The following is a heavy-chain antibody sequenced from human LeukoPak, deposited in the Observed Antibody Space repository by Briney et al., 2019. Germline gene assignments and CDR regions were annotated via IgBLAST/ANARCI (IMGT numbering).Heavy chain of an antibody. CDR1: GFIFSDYG. CDR2: IWHDGSEK. Sequence: GRSLRLSCAASGFIFSDYGMHWFRRASGKGLEWVAIIWHDGSEKYYADSVKGRFTISRDNSKNTLYLQMNSLRAEDTAVYYCAKDLGDYGDQALDYWGQGTLVTVSS. D-gene: IGHD4-17*01. CDR3: AKDLGDYGDQALDY. J-gene: IGHJ4*02. V-gene: IGHV3-33*06.